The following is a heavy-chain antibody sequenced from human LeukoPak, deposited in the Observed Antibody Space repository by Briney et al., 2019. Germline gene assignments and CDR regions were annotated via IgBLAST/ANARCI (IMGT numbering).Heavy chain of an antibody. J-gene: IGHJ4*02. D-gene: IGHD5-12*01. Sequence: GGSLRLSCAASGFTFSSYAMSWVRQAPGKGLEYVSAISSNGGSTYYADSVKGRFTISRDNSKNTLYLQMSSLRAEDTAVYYCVKASGYDYRGNYFDYWGQGTLVTISS. V-gene: IGHV3-64D*06. CDR1: GFTFSSYA. CDR2: ISSNGGST. CDR3: VKASGYDYRGNYFDY.